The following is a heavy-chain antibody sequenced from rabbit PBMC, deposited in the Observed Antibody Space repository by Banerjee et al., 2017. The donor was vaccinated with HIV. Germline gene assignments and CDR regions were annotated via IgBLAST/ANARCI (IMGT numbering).Heavy chain of an antibody. CDR1: GFSFSDRDV. Sequence: QEQLEESGGGLVKPEGSLTLTCKASGFSFSDRDVMCWVRQAPGKGLEWIGCINTITGKTVYATWAKGRFTISRASSTTVTLQMTSLTAADTATYFCARDAASSFSSYGMDLWGPGTLVTVS. J-gene: IGHJ6*01. D-gene: IGHD8-1*01. V-gene: IGHV1S45*01. CDR2: INTITGKT. CDR3: ARDAASSFSSYGMDL.